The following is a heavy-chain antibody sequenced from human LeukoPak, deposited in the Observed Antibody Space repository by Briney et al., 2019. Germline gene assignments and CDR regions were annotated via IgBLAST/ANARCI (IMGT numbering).Heavy chain of an antibody. D-gene: IGHD3-22*01. CDR3: AREYYYDSSGYSGIDY. CDR2: IYYSGST. CDR1: GDSISSGDYY. J-gene: IGHJ4*02. Sequence: KASETLSLTCTVSGDSISSGDYYWSWIRQPPGKGLEWIGYIYYSGSTYYNPSLKSRVTISVDTSKNQFSLKLSSVTAADTAVYYCAREYYYDSSGYSGIDYWGQGTLVTVSS. V-gene: IGHV4-30-4*01.